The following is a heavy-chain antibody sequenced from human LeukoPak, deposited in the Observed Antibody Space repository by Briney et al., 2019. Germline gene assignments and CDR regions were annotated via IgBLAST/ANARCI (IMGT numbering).Heavy chain of an antibody. CDR2: IYYSGST. V-gene: IGHV4-59*01. J-gene: IGHJ5*02. CDR3: ARDLRYSYGYVSPNWFDP. D-gene: IGHD5-18*01. CDR1: GGSISSYY. Sequence: PSETLSLTCTVSGGSISSYYWSWLRQPPGKGLEWIGYIYYSGSTNYNPSLKSRVTISVDTSKNQFSLKLSSVTAADTAVYYCARDLRYSYGYVSPNWFDPWGQGTLVTVSS.